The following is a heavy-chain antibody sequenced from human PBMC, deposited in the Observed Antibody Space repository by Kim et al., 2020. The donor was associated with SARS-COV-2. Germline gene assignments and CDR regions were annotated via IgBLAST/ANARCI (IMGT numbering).Heavy chain of an antibody. CDR2: IIPIFGTA. V-gene: IGHV1-69*13. D-gene: IGHD6-13*01. J-gene: IGHJ6*02. Sequence: SVKVSCKASGGTFSSYAISWVRQAPGQGLEWMGGIIPIFGTANYAQKFQGRVTITADESTSTAYMELSSLRSEDTAVYYCASPTQKTLIAAAGTVPDYYGMDVWGQGTTVTVSS. CDR1: GGTFSSYA. CDR3: ASPTQKTLIAAAGTVPDYYGMDV.